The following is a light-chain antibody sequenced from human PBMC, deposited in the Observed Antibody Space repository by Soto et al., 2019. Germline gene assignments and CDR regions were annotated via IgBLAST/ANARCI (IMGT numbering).Light chain of an antibody. Sequence: DLQMTHSPSTLSASVGDRVTIACRASQSIDRWLAWYQQRPGRAPKLLIYDVANLETGVPSRFSGSGSETEFTLTISSLQPDDFAIYYCQQYNSYPLTFGGGTKVDIK. CDR1: QSIDRW. J-gene: IGKJ4*01. CDR2: DVA. CDR3: QQYNSYPLT. V-gene: IGKV1-5*01.